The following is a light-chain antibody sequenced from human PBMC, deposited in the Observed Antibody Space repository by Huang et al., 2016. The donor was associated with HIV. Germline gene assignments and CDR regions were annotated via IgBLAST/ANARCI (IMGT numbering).Light chain of an antibody. CDR1: QGISNS. J-gene: IGKJ1*01. Sequence: DIQMTQSPSSLSAFVGDTVTITCRASQGISNSVAWYQQKPGKAPKLLLYSTSRLERGVPSRFRGGCSGTDYTLTINRLQPDDFATYYCQQYYTSPTFGQGSKVEIK. CDR2: STS. V-gene: IGKV1-NL1*01. CDR3: QQYYTSPT.